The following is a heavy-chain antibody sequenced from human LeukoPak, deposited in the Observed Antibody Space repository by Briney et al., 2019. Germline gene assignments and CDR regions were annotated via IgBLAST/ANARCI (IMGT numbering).Heavy chain of an antibody. J-gene: IGHJ6*02. Sequence: GGSLRLSCAASGFTFSSYDMHWVRHATGKGLEWVSAIGTAGDTYYPGSVKGRFTISRENAKNSLYLQMNSLRAGDTAVYYCASGRPDYGMDVWGQGTMVTVSS. V-gene: IGHV3-13*04. CDR2: IGTAGDT. CDR3: ASGRPDYGMDV. CDR1: GFTFSSYD.